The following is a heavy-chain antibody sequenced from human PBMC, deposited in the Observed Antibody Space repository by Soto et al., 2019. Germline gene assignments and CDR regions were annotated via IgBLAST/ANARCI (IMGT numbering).Heavy chain of an antibody. D-gene: IGHD1-26*01. J-gene: IGHJ4*02. CDR1: GYTFTGYY. CDR2: INPNSGGT. V-gene: IGHV1-2*04. CDR3: ARDMPLVGATMGLDY. Sequence: VASVKVSCKASGYTFTGYYMHWVRQAPGQGLEWMGWINPNSGGTNYARKFQGWATMTRDASISTAYMELSRLRSDDTAVYYCARDMPLVGATMGLDYWGQGTLVTVSS.